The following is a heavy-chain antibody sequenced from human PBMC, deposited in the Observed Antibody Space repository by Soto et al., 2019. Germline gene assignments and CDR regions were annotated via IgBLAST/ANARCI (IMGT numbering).Heavy chain of an antibody. V-gene: IGHV1-8*01. CDR1: GYTFTNYD. CDR2: MNPNSGNT. D-gene: IGHD3-10*01. CDR3: ARGYGVPDPRYGLDV. Sequence: QVQLVQSGAEVKKPGASVEVSCKASGYTFTNYDIHWVRQATGQGLEWMGWMNPNSGNTSYAQNFQCRVTMTTSRSKSTAYMDLRSLRSEDTAVYYFARGYGVPDPRYGLDVWGQGTTVTVSS. J-gene: IGHJ6*02.